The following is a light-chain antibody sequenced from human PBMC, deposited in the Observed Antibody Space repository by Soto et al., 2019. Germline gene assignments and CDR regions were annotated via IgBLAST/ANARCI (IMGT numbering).Light chain of an antibody. Sequence: EIVLTQSPGTLSLSPGERATLSCRASQSVSSSYLAWYQQKPGQAPSLLIYGTSKRATGIPDRFSGSGSGTDFTLTIGRLEPEDYAVYYCQQYGSSPWTFGQGTKVDIK. CDR2: GTS. CDR1: QSVSSSY. J-gene: IGKJ1*01. CDR3: QQYGSSPWT. V-gene: IGKV3-20*01.